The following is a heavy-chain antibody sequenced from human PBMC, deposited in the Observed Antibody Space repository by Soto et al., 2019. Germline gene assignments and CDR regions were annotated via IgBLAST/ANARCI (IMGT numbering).Heavy chain of an antibody. D-gene: IGHD6-13*01. J-gene: IGHJ6*02. CDR2: IYYSGST. CDR3: ARISSSLGYGMDV. V-gene: IGHV4-31*03. Sequence: SETLSLTCTVSGGSISSGGYYWSWIRQHPGKGLEWIGYIYYSGSTYYNPSLKSRVTISVDTSKNQFSLKLSSVTAADTAVYYCARISSSLGYGMDVWGQGTKVTVSS. CDR1: GGSISSGGYY.